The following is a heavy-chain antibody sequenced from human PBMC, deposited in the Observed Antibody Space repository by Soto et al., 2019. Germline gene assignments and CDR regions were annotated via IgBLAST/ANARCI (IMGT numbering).Heavy chain of an antibody. CDR3: LGQWLVQGYYYYGMDV. V-gene: IGHV6-1*01. CDR1: GDSVSSNSAA. D-gene: IGHD6-19*01. CDR2: TYYRSKWYN. J-gene: IGHJ6*02. Sequence: SQTLSLTCAISGDSVSSNSAAWNWIRQSPSRGLEWLGRTYYRSKWYNDYAVSVKSRITINPDTSKNQFSLQLNSVTPEDTAVYYCLGQWLVQGYYYYGMDVWGQGTTVTV.